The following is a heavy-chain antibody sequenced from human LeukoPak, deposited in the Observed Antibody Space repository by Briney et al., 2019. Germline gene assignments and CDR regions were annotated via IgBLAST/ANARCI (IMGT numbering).Heavy chain of an antibody. J-gene: IGHJ4*02. CDR2: ISAYSGNT. CDR3: ARARPPYYYDSSGYYNDY. CDR1: GYTFTSYG. V-gene: IGHV1-18*01. Sequence: GASVKVSCKASGYTFTSYGISWVRQAPGQRLEWLGWISAYSGNTNYAQKLQGRVTMTTDTSTSTAYMELRSLRSDDTAVYYCARARPPYYYDSSGYYNDYWGQGTLVTVSS. D-gene: IGHD3-22*01.